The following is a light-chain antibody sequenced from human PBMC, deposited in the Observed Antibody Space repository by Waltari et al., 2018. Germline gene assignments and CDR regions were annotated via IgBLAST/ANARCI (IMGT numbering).Light chain of an antibody. CDR3: QHRDK. V-gene: IGKV3-11*01. Sequence: EVVLTQSPATLSLSPGEGATLSCGASQTVSNYLAWYQLKPGQAPRLLIYDASNRATGIRARFSGSGSGTDFTLTISSLEPEDFAVYYCQHRDKFGQGTRLEIK. CDR1: QTVSNY. J-gene: IGKJ5*01. CDR2: DAS.